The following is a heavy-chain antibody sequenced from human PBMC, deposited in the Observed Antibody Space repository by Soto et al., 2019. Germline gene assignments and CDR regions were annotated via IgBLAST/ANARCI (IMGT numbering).Heavy chain of an antibody. CDR2: ISYSGST. J-gene: IGHJ5*02. V-gene: IGHV4-39*01. Sequence: SEPLSLTCTVSGGSIYSSPYYWGWIRQSPGRGLEWIASISYSGSTFYNPSLKSRVTIFVHTSKNEFSLKLSSVTAADTALYYCSRRAPEGFDPWGQGTLVTVSS. CDR3: SRRAPEGFDP. CDR1: GGSIYSSPYY.